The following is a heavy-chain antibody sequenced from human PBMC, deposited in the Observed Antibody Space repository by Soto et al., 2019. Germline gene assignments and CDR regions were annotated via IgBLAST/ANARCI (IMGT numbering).Heavy chain of an antibody. Sequence: SETLSLTCAVSGYSISSGYYWGWIRQPPGKGLEWIGNIYHSGSTYYSPSPKSRVTISMDTSKNQFSLKLSSVTAADTAMYYCAKYGENYYDGMDVWGQGTTVTVSS. CDR1: GYSISSGYY. V-gene: IGHV4-38-2*01. D-gene: IGHD4-17*01. CDR2: IYHSGST. J-gene: IGHJ6*02. CDR3: AKYGENYYDGMDV.